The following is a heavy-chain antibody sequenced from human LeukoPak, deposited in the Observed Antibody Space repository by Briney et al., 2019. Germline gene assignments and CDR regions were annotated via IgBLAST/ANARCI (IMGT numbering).Heavy chain of an antibody. D-gene: IGHD4-23*01. V-gene: IGHV4-39*01. Sequence: PSETPSLTCTVSPDSISSNHYYCGWVRQPPGKGLEWIGSISYGGSTYYNPSLGNRVTMSVDTSKTQFSLELISVTAADTAVYFCVRTDYGGTFDRWGQGTLVTVSS. CDR3: VRTDYGGTFDR. CDR2: ISYGGST. J-gene: IGHJ4*02. CDR1: PDSISSNHYY.